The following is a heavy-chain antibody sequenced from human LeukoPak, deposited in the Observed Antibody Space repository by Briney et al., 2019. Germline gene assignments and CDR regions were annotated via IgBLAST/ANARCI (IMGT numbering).Heavy chain of an antibody. Sequence: PSETLSLTCAVYGGSFSGYDWSWIRQPPGKGLEWIGEINHSGNTNYNPSLKSRVTISVDTSKNQFSLKLSSVTAADTAVYYCARGPYDSSRDWGQGTLVTVSS. J-gene: IGHJ4*02. CDR3: ARGPYDSSRD. D-gene: IGHD3-22*01. CDR1: GGSFSGYD. V-gene: IGHV4-34*01. CDR2: INHSGNT.